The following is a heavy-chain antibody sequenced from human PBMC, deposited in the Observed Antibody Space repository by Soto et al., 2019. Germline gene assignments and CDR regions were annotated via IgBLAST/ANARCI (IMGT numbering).Heavy chain of an antibody. CDR3: ARDGEFDAFDI. D-gene: IGHD3-10*01. CDR1: GFTFSSYA. Sequence: GGSLRLSCAASGFTFSSYAMHWVRQAPGKGLEYVSAISSNGGSTYYANSVKGRFTISRDNSKNTLYLQMGSLRAEDMAVYYCARDGEFDAFDIWGQGTMVTVSS. V-gene: IGHV3-64*01. J-gene: IGHJ3*02. CDR2: ISSNGGST.